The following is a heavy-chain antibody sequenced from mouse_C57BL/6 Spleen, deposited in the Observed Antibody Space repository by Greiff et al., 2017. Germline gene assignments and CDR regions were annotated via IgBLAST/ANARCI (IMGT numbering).Heavy chain of an antibody. CDR2: ISYDGSN. CDR3: AREGIYYDYDVDY. Sequence: ESGPGLVKPSQSLSLTCSVTGYSITSGYYWNWIRQFPGNKLEWMGYISYDGSNNYNPSLKNRISITRDTSKNQFFLKLNSVTTEDTATYDCAREGIYYDYDVDYWGQGTTLTVSS. J-gene: IGHJ2*01. CDR1: GYSITSGYY. D-gene: IGHD2-4*01. V-gene: IGHV3-6*01.